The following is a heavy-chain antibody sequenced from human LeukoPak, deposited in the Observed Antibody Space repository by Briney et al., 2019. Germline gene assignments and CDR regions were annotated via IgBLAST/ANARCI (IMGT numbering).Heavy chain of an antibody. D-gene: IGHD3-3*01. Sequence: PSETLSLTCAVYGGSFSGYYWSWIRQPPGKGLEWIGEINHSGSTNYNPSPKSRVTISVDTSKNQFSLKLSSVTAADTAVYYCARGASPSDFWSGVIGRAADYWGQGTLVTVSS. V-gene: IGHV4-34*01. CDR1: GGSFSGYY. CDR2: INHSGST. CDR3: ARGASPSDFWSGVIGRAADY. J-gene: IGHJ4*02.